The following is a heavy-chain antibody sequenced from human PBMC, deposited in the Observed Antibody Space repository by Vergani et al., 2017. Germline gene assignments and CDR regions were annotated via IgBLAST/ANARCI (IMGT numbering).Heavy chain of an antibody. CDR1: GYSFTSYW. CDR3: ARLGMEVVTHTHWFDP. J-gene: IGHJ5*02. V-gene: IGHV5-51*01. Sequence: EVQLVQSGAEVKKPGESLKISCKGSGYSFTSYWIGWVRQMPGKGLEWMGIIYPGDSDTRYSPSFQGQVTISADKSISTAYLQWSSLKASDTAMYYCARLGMEVVTHTHWFDPWGQGTLVTVSS. D-gene: IGHD4-23*01. CDR2: IYPGDSDT.